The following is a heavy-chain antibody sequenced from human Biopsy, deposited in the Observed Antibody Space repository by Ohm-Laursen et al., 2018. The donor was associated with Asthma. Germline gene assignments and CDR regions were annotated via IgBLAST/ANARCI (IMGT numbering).Heavy chain of an antibody. J-gene: IGHJ6*02. CDR2: IAWDGINS. Sequence: SLRLSCAASGFTFSTYGMHWVRQAPGKGLEWVAYIAWDGINSYYADSVKGRFTISRDNSRNTLYLQKNSLKADDTAVYYCARAGESDLVGGLDVWGQGTTVIVS. CDR3: ARAGESDLVGGLDV. V-gene: IGHV3-30*03. CDR1: GFTFSTYG. D-gene: IGHD2-21*01.